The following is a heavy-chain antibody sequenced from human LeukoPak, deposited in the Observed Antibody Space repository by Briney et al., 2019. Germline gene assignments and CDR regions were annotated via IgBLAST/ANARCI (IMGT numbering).Heavy chain of an antibody. CDR3: ASLLRYCSGASCSGPFDY. CDR1: GLTFTDYY. D-gene: IGHD2-15*01. Sequence: GGALRLSCAASGLTFTDYYMSWIRQAPGKGLEWVSYISTSSTTKYYADSVKGRFPISRDNAENSLYLQPNSLRAEDTALYYCASLLRYCSGASCSGPFDYWGQGTLVTVSS. V-gene: IGHV3-11*01. J-gene: IGHJ4*02. CDR2: ISTSSTTK.